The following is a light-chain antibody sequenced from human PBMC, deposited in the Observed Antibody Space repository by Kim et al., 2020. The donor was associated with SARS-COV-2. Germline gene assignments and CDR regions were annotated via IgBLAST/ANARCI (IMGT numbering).Light chain of an antibody. CDR1: QSVLYTGNNKNF. Sequence: DVVMTQSPDSLAVSLGERATINCKSSQSVLYTGNNKNFLAWYQQKPGQPPKLLIYWASTRDSGVPDRFSGSGSGTDFTLTISSLQADDVAVYYCQQYYATPRTFGQGTKVDIK. V-gene: IGKV4-1*01. CDR3: QQYYATPRT. J-gene: IGKJ1*01. CDR2: WAS.